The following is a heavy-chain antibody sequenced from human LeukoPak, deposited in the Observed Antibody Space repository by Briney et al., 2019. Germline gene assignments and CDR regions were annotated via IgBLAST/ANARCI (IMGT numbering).Heavy chain of an antibody. CDR2: FSGGGGST. CDR3: ARGSGGSYYSRFDR. V-gene: IGHV3-23*01. D-gene: IGHD2-15*01. Sequence: GGSLRLSCAASGFTFRNYAMGWVRQAPGKGLEWVSSFSGGGGSTYYADSVKGRLTISRDDSKNTVYVQMNSLRAEDTAVYYCARGSGGSYYSRFDRWGQGPLVTVSS. J-gene: IGHJ5*02. CDR1: GFTFRNYA.